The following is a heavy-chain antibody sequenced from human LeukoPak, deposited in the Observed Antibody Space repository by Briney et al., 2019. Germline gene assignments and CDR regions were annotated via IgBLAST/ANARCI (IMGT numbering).Heavy chain of an antibody. V-gene: IGHV3-11*06. J-gene: IGHJ4*02. CDR1: GFTFCNYY. CDR3: ARSGNYFDY. CDR2: ISTSSSST. Sequence: GGSLRHSCAASGFTFCNYYRSWIRQAPGKGLEWVSYISTSSSSTNYADSVKGRFTISRDNARNSLYLQMNSLRAEDTAVYYCARSGNYFDYFGRASLLTVSS.